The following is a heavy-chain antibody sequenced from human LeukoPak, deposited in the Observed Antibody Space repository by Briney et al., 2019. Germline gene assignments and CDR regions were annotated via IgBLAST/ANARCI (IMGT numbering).Heavy chain of an antibody. Sequence: GGSLRLSCAASGFTFSSYAISWVRQAPGKGLEWVSGISYSGDSTNYADSVKGRFTISTDNSKNMLYLQMDSLRAEDTAVYYCAKTVLTGSYSRGFFDHWGQGTQVTVSS. V-gene: IGHV3-23*01. CDR1: GFTFSSYA. CDR3: AKTVLTGSYSRGFFDH. CDR2: ISYSGDST. D-gene: IGHD3-9*01. J-gene: IGHJ4*02.